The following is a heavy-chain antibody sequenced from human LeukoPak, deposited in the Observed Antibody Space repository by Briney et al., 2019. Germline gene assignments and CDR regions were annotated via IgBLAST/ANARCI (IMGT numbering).Heavy chain of an antibody. CDR2: INPDNGNT. Sequence: ASVKVSCKASGYPFTRYGISWVRQAPGQGLEWMGRINPDNGNTKYAQKFQGRVTMTTDTSTSTAHMELRSLRSDDTAVYYCATYYCSTTSCYPYFFDYWGQGTLVTVSS. J-gene: IGHJ4*02. CDR3: ATYYCSTTSCYPYFFDY. V-gene: IGHV1-18*01. D-gene: IGHD2-2*01. CDR1: GYPFTRYG.